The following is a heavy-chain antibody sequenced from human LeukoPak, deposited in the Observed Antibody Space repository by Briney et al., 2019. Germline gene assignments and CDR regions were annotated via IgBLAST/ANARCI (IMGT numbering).Heavy chain of an antibody. CDR3: ARSDYYDSSGYYLYYFDY. CDR2: IYPGDSET. J-gene: IGHJ4*01. D-gene: IGHD3-22*01. CDR1: GYSFTSYW. V-gene: IGHV5-51*01. Sequence: GESLKISCKGSGYSFTSYWIGWVRQIPGKGLEWMGIIYPGDSETRYSPSFQGQVTISADKSIGTAYLQWSSLKASDTAMYYCARSDYYDSSGYYLYYFDYWGQGTLVTVSS.